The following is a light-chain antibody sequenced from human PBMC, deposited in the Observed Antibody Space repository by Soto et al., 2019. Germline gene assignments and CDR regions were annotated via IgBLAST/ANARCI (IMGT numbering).Light chain of an antibody. Sequence: EIVMTQSPATLSVSPGERATLSCMTSQGASSNWAWSQQKPGQAPWLLIYAASTRATGIPARFSGSGSGTDVTVTIGSLHSEDFAVYYCQQYNKLPLPFGGGTKQEIK. V-gene: IGKV3-15*01. CDR2: AAS. CDR3: QQYNKLPLP. CDR1: QGASSN. J-gene: IGKJ4*02.